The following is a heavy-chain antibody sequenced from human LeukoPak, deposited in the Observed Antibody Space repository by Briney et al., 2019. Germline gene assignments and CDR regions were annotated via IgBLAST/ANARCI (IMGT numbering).Heavy chain of an antibody. V-gene: IGHV5-51*01. Sequence: GASLQISCEGAGSIFTSYWIGWGRPLPGKGLEGMGIIYPGDSDTRYSPSFQGQVTISADKSISTAYLQWSSLKASDTAMYYCTSGQDAFDIWGQGTMVTVSS. J-gene: IGHJ3*02. CDR3: TSGQDAFDI. CDR2: IYPGDSDT. CDR1: GSIFTSYW.